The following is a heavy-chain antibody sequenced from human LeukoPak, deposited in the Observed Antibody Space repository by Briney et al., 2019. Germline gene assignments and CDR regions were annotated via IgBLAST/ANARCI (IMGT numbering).Heavy chain of an antibody. CDR1: GFTFSRYW. V-gene: IGHV3-7*01. CDR3: ASHYYGSGTYYWGYYFDY. D-gene: IGHD3-10*01. Sequence: GGSLRLSCAASGFTFSRYWMSWVRQAPGKGLEWVANIKPDGGEKYYVDSVKGRFTVSRDNAKDSLYLQMNSLRAEDSAVYYCASHYYGSGTYYWGYYFDYWGQGTLVTVSS. CDR2: IKPDGGEK. J-gene: IGHJ4*02.